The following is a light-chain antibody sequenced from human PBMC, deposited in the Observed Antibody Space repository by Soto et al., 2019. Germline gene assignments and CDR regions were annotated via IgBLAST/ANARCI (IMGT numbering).Light chain of an antibody. CDR3: MQALQTQWT. CDR2: LGS. Sequence: DIVMTQSPLSLPVTPGESASISCRSSQSLLHSNGYNYLDWYLQRPGQSPQLLIYLGSNRASGVPDRFSGSASGTDFTLKISRVEAEDVGVYYCMQALQTQWTFGQGTKVEIK. V-gene: IGKV2-28*01. CDR1: QSLLHSNGYNY. J-gene: IGKJ1*01.